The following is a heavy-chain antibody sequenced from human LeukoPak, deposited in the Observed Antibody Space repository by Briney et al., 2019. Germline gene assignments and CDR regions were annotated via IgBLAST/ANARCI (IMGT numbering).Heavy chain of an antibody. CDR1: GDSISKSNYY. Sequence: PSETLFLTCTVPGDSISKSNYYWGWIRQPPGKDLECIGTIYYSGRTYYNPSLTSRVTLSVDTSKNQLSLKLTSVTAADTAVYYCASDEEFSWFFYWGQGTLVTVSS. V-gene: IGHV4-39*07. D-gene: IGHD3-10*01. CDR2: IYYSGRT. J-gene: IGHJ4*02. CDR3: ASDEEFSWFFY.